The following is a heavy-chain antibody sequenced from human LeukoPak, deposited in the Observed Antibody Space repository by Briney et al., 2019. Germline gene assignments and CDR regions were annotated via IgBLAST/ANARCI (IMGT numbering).Heavy chain of an antibody. J-gene: IGHJ6*02. Sequence: ASVKVSCKASGGTFSSYAISWVRQAPGQGLEWMGGIIPIFGTANYAQKFQGRVTTTADESTSTAYMELSSLRSEDTAVYYCARDRVIDFWSENGMDVWGQGTTVTVSS. V-gene: IGHV1-69*13. CDR2: IIPIFGTA. D-gene: IGHD3-3*01. CDR3: ARDRVIDFWSENGMDV. CDR1: GGTFSSYA.